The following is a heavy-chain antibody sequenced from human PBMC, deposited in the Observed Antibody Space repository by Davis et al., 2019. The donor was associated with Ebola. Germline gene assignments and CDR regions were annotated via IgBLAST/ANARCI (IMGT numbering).Heavy chain of an antibody. D-gene: IGHD2-21*02. CDR1: GFTFSRNS. V-gene: IGHV3-21*01. Sequence: GESLKISCAASGFTFSRNSMNWVRHAPGKGLEWVSFISSSSNYIYYADSVKGRITVSRDNAKNSLYLQMNSLRAEDTAVYYCVRDPALVVTGGGWFFGLWGRGTLVTVSS. CDR3: VRDPALVVTGGGWFFGL. CDR2: ISSSSNYI. J-gene: IGHJ2*01.